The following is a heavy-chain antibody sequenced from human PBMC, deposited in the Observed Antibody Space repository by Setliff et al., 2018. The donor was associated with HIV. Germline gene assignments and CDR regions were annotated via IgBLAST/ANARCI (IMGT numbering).Heavy chain of an antibody. V-gene: IGHV1-69*13. J-gene: IGHJ4*02. CDR3: ARTLGYCSGGSCYLDY. Sequence: SVKVSFKASGGTFSSYGINWVRQAPGQGLEWMGGIIPMFGTANYAQKFQGRVTITADESTSTVYMELTRLRSEDTAVYYCARTLGYCSGGSCYLDYWGQGTLVTVS. CDR1: GGTFSSYG. CDR2: IIPMFGTA. D-gene: IGHD2-15*01.